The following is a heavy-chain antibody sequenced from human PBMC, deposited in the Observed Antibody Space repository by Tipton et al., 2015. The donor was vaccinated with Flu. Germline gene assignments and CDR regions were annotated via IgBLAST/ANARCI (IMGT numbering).Heavy chain of an antibody. CDR3: ARLTYYYGSGTSDC. CDR1: GDSIGSRYY. D-gene: IGHD3-10*01. J-gene: IGHJ4*02. V-gene: IGHV4-38-2*01. CDR2: IHRSGDT. Sequence: TLSLTCSVSGDSIGSRYYWGWIRQPPGKGLEWIGNIHRSGDTHHNPSLKSRVTISVDTSKNQFSLKMTSVTAADTAVYYCARLTYYYGSGTSDCWGQGTLLTVSS.